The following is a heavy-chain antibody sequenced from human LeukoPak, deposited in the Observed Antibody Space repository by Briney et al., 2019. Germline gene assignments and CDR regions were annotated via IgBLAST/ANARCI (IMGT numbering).Heavy chain of an antibody. V-gene: IGHV3-21*01. Sequence: GGSLRLSCAASGFTFSSYSMNWVRQAPGKGLEWVSFISSSSSYIYYADSVKGRFTISRDNAKNSLYLHMNSLRAEDTAVYYCAGTYYYYNGMDVWGKGTTVTVSS. CDR3: AGTYYYYNGMDV. J-gene: IGHJ6*04. CDR2: ISSSSSYI. CDR1: GFTFSSYS.